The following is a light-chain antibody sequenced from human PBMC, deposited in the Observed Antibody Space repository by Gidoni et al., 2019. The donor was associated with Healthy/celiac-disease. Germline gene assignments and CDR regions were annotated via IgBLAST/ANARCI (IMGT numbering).Light chain of an antibody. Sequence: LTQPASVSGSPGPSITISCTGTSSDVGGYNYVSWYQQHPGKAPKLMIYDVSNRPSGVSNRFSGAKSGNTASLTISGLQAEDEADYYCSSYTSSSTGVFGTGTKVTVL. CDR3: SSYTSSSTGV. CDR1: SSDVGGYNY. CDR2: DVS. V-gene: IGLV2-14*03. J-gene: IGLJ1*01.